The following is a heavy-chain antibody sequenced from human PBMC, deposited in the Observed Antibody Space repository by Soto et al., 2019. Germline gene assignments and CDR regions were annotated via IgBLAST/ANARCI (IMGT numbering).Heavy chain of an antibody. V-gene: IGHV3-33*06. CDR2: IWSDGINK. CDR3: AKELHTSSGWSQVIY. CDR1: GFTFSSYG. J-gene: IGHJ4*02. D-gene: IGHD6-19*01. Sequence: PGGSLRLSCAASGFTFSSYGMHWVRQAPGKGLEWVAVIWSDGINKNYADSVKGRFTISRDNSKSTLYLQMNSLGAEDTAVYYCAKELHTSSGWSQVIYWGQGTLVTVSS.